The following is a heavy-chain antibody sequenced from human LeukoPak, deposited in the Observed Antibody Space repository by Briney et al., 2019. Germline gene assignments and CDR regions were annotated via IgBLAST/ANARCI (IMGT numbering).Heavy chain of an antibody. Sequence: GSLRLSCAASGFTFSSYAMHWVRQAPGKGLEWVAVISYDGSNKYYADSVKGRFTISRDNSKNTLYLQMNSLRAEDTAVYYCAKGGKYCSSTSCRNLDYWGQGTLVTVSS. D-gene: IGHD2-2*01. J-gene: IGHJ4*02. CDR3: AKGGKYCSSTSCRNLDY. V-gene: IGHV3-30*07. CDR1: GFTFSSYA. CDR2: ISYDGSNK.